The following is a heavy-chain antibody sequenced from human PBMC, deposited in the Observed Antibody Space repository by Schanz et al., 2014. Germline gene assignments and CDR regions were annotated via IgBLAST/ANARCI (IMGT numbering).Heavy chain of an antibody. CDR3: ARPALWFGDNCFDP. D-gene: IGHD3-10*01. V-gene: IGHV3-23*01. J-gene: IGHJ5*02. Sequence: EVHLLESGGGLVPPGGSLRLSCAASGFNFSDFAMCWVRQAPGKGLEWVSAISGGGGTTYYTDSVKGRFTISRDNSKNTLYLQMDSLRAEDTAVYYCARPALWFGDNCFDPWGQGTLXTVSS. CDR1: GFNFSDFA. CDR2: ISGGGGTT.